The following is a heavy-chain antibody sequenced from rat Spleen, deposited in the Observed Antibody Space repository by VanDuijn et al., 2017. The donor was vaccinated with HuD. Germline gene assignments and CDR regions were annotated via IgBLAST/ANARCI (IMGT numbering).Heavy chain of an antibody. CDR1: GFTFSDYY. V-gene: IGHV5-7*01. J-gene: IGHJ1*01. Sequence: EVQLVESDGGLVQPGRSLKLSCAASGFTFSDYYMAWVRQAPTKGLEWVATISYDGSSTYYRDSVKGRFTISRDNSKNTLYLQLSSLKSEDTAIYYCARQDWLSYWGPGTMVTVSS. CDR3: ARQDWLSY. D-gene: IGHD1-12*03. CDR2: ISYDGSST.